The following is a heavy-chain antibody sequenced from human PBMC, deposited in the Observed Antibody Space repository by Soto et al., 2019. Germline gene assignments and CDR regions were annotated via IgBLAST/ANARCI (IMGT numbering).Heavy chain of an antibody. J-gene: IGHJ6*01. CDR3: VRDADETAIVPAPWLV. CDR2: IYHSGST. CDR1: GGSISSSHW. Sequence: PSVTLSLTCAVSGGSISSSHWWGWVRQAPGKGLEWIGEIYHSGSTNYNPSLKSRITMSVDKSKNQFSVNLSSVTAADTAVYYCVRDADETAIVPAPWLVWGRGTMVTVSS. V-gene: IGHV4-4*02. D-gene: IGHD2-21*02.